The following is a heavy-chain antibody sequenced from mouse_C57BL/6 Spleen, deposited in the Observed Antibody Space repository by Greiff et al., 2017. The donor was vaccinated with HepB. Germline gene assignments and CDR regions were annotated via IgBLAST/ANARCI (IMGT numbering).Heavy chain of an antibody. Sequence: VMLVESGPGLVAPSQSLSITCTVSGFSLTSYGVDWVRQSPGKGLEWLGVIWGVGSTNYNSALKSRLSISKDNSKSQVFLKMNSLQTDDTAMYYCASGGYGGAMDYWGQGTSVTVSS. V-gene: IGHV2-6*01. CDR1: GFSLTSYG. J-gene: IGHJ4*01. CDR2: IWGVGST. CDR3: ASGGYGGAMDY. D-gene: IGHD2-2*01.